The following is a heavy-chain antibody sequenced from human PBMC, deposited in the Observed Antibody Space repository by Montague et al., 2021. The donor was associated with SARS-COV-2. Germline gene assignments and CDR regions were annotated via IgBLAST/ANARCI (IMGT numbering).Heavy chain of an antibody. CDR3: ATDPDDYSYYGAFDY. J-gene: IGHJ4*02. CDR1: GFTFSSYA. V-gene: IGHV3-30-3*01. D-gene: IGHD4-11*01. Sequence: SLRLSCAASGFTFSSYAMHWVRQAPGKGLEWVAVISYDGINKYYADSVKGRFTISRDNSKNTLCLQMNSLRGEDTAVYYCATDPDDYSYYGAFDYWGQGTLVTASS. CDR2: ISYDGINK.